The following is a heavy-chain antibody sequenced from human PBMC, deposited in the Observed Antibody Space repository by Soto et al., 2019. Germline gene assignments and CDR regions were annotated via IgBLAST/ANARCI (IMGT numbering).Heavy chain of an antibody. CDR1: GGSISSGGYY. CDR2: IYYSGST. CDR3: ARDHPRNYYYYGMDV. V-gene: IGHV4-31*03. J-gene: IGHJ6*02. Sequence: SETLSLTCTVSGGSISSGGYYWSWIRQHPGKGLEWIGYIYYSGSTYYNPSLKSRVTISVDTSKNQFSLKLSSVTAAGTAVYYCARDHPRNYYYYGMDVWGQGTTVTDS.